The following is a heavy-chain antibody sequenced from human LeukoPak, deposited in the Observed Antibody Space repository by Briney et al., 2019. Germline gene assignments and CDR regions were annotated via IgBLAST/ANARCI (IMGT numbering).Heavy chain of an antibody. V-gene: IGHV1-18*01. CDR3: ARVPHKFGRYFVLLDDY. J-gene: IGHJ4*02. CDR1: GYTFTSYG. Sequence: ASVKVSCKASGYTFTSYGISWVRQAPGQGVEWMGWISAYNGNINYAQKLQGRVTMTTDTSTSTAYMELRSLRSDDTAVYYCARVPHKFGRYFVLLDDYWGQGTLVTVSS. CDR2: ISAYNGNI. D-gene: IGHD3-9*01.